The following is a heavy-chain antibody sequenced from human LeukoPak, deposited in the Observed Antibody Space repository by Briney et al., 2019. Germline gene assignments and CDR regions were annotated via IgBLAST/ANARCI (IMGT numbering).Heavy chain of an antibody. CDR2: IKQDGSEK. Sequence: PGGSLRLSCAASGFTFSSFGMHWVRQAPGKGLEWVANIKQDGSEKYYVDSVKGRFTISRDNAKNSLYLQMNSLRAEDAAVYYCASWSSGWYDISYWGQGTLVTVSS. CDR1: GFTFSSFG. J-gene: IGHJ4*02. D-gene: IGHD6-19*01. V-gene: IGHV3-7*01. CDR3: ASWSSGWYDISY.